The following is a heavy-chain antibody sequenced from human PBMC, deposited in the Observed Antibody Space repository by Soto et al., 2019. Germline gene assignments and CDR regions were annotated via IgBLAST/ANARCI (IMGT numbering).Heavy chain of an antibody. J-gene: IGHJ4*02. CDR2: IFGTGATS. CDR3: AKMGQFSTSLYYFDS. Sequence: GGSLRLSCATSGFSFISHAMAWVRQAPGKGLEWVSSIFGTGATSYTADSVRGRFTISRDNSKSTFYLEMNSLRADDTAVYYCAKMGQFSTSLYYFDSWGQGTLVTVSS. CDR1: GFSFISHA. V-gene: IGHV3-23*01. D-gene: IGHD6-6*01.